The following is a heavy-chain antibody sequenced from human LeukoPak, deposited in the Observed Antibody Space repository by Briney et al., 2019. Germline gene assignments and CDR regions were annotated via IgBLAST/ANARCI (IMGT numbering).Heavy chain of an antibody. J-gene: IGHJ4*02. V-gene: IGHV4-39*01. Sequence: SETLSLTCTVSGGSISSSSYYWAWIRQPPGTGLEWIGSIYYSGSTYYNPSLKSRVTISVDTSKNQFSLKLSSVTAADTAVYHCARVVTTSGFHFDYWGQGTLVTVSS. CDR1: GGSISSSSYY. CDR3: ARVVTTSGFHFDY. CDR2: IYYSGST. D-gene: IGHD5-12*01.